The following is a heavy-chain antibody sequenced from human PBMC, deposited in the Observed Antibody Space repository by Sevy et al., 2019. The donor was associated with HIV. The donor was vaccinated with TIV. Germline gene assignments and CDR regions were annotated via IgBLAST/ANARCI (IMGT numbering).Heavy chain of an antibody. V-gene: IGHV3-23*01. CDR1: GFTFSSYA. CDR3: AKDGESFITGTALNYFDY. Sequence: GRSLRLSCAASGFTFSSYAMSWVRQAPGKGLEWISGFSGSGGSTYYADSVKGRFTISRDNSKNTLYLQMNSLRAEDTAVYYCAKDGESFITGTALNYFDYWGQGTLVTVSS. D-gene: IGHD1-7*01. J-gene: IGHJ4*02. CDR2: FSGSGGST.